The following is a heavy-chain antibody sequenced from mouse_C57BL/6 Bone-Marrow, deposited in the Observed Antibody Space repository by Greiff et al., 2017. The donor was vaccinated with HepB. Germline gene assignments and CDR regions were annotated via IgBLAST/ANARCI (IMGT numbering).Heavy chain of an antibody. V-gene: IGHV1-76*01. J-gene: IGHJ4*01. CDR3: ANSTYHYAMDY. CDR1: GYTFTDYY. CDR2: IYPGSGNT. D-gene: IGHD5-1*01. Sequence: QVQLQQPGAELVRPGASVKLSCKASGYTFTDYYINWVKQRPGQGLEWIARIYPGSGNTYYNEKFKGKATLTAEKSSSTAYMQLSSLTSEDSAVYVCANSTYHYAMDYWGQGTTVTVSS.